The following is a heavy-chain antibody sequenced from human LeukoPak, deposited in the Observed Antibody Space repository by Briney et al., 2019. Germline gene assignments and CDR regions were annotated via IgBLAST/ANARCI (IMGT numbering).Heavy chain of an antibody. D-gene: IGHD3-10*01. CDR1: GFTFSSYA. CDR2: ISGSGGST. CDR3: AKVKGITMVRGVIINRPLDY. J-gene: IGHJ4*02. Sequence: GGSLRLSCAASGFTFSSYAMSWVRQAPGKGLEWVSAISGSGGSTYYADSVKGRFTISRDNSKNTLYLQMNSLRAEDTAVYYCAKVKGITMVRGVIINRPLDYWGQGTLVTVSS. V-gene: IGHV3-23*01.